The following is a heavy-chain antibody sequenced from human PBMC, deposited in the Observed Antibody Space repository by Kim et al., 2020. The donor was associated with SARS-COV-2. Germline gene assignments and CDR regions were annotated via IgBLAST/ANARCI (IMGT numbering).Heavy chain of an antibody. D-gene: IGHD3-9*01. J-gene: IGHJ6*02. Sequence: ASVKVSCKVSGYTLTELSMHWVRQAPGKGLEWMGGFDPEDGETIYAQKFQGRVTMTEDTSTDTAYMELSSLRSEDTAVYYCATSPHPVLYYYDIPSGMDVWGQGTTVTVSS. CDR3: ATSPHPVLYYYDIPSGMDV. V-gene: IGHV1-24*01. CDR1: GYTLTELS. CDR2: FDPEDGET.